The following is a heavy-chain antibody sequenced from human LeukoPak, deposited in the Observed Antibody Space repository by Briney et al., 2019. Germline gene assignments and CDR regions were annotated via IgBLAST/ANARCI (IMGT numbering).Heavy chain of an antibody. CDR3: AKDHDFWSGYSDY. J-gene: IGHJ4*02. V-gene: IGHV3-23*01. CDR1: GFTFSAYA. CDR2: ISGNGGST. D-gene: IGHD3-3*01. Sequence: GGSLRLSCAASGFTFSAYAMSWVRQAPGKGLEWVSDISGNGGSTYYADSVKGRFTISRDNSKNTLYLQMNSLRAEDTAVYYCAKDHDFWSGYSDYWGQGPLVTVSS.